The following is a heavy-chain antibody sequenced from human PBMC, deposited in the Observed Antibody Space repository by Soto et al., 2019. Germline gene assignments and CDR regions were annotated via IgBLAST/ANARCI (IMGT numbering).Heavy chain of an antibody. Sequence: GGSLRLSCAASGFIFSNYGTSWVRQAPGRGLEWVSSISSRSGNTYYADSVKGRFTISRDNSKNTLYLQMNSLRAEDTAVCYCAKGGPQVFNNWGQGTLVTVSS. CDR1: GFIFSNYG. CDR2: ISSRSGNT. CDR3: AKGGPQVFNN. J-gene: IGHJ4*02. D-gene: IGHD2-15*01. V-gene: IGHV3-23*01.